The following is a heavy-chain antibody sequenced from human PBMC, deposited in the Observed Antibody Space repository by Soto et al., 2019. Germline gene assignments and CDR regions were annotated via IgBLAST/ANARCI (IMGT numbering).Heavy chain of an antibody. CDR2: ISYDGTNK. Sequence: VVSRIIACTSSVFIFVRYFVEWVRQAAVKGLEWVALISYDGTNKYYPDSVKGRFTIPRDNPRNTLYLEMNSLRPEDTAVYYCARVLRDLCGHKCSKDNWGQGTQVSVFS. CDR1: VFIFVRYF. D-gene: IGHD3-16*01. V-gene: IGHV3-30*19. J-gene: IGHJ4*02. CDR3: ARVLRDLCGHKCSKDN.